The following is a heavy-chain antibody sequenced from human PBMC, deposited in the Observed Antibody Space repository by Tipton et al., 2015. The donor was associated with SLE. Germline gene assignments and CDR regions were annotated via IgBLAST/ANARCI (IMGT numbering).Heavy chain of an antibody. CDR2: IYYSGST. J-gene: IGHJ4*02. V-gene: IGHV4-59*11. D-gene: IGHD6-19*01. CDR1: GGSISSHY. CDR3: ARGADVAAGAFDY. Sequence: LRLSCTVSGGSISSHYWSWIRQPPGKGLEWIGYIYYSGSTNYNPSLKSRVTISVDTSKNQFSLKLSSVTAADTAVYYCARGADVAAGAFDYWGQGTLVTVSS.